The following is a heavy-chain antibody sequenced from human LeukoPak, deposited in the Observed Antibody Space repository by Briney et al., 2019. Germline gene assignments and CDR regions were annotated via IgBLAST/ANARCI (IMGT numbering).Heavy chain of an antibody. CDR1: GFTFSSYA. Sequence: LPGGSLRLSCAASGFTFSSYAMSWVRQAPGKGLEWVSTISGSGGSTDYADSVKGRFTISRDNSKNTLYLQVNSLRAEDTAVYYCALGDSSGYYYAYWGQGTLVTVSS. V-gene: IGHV3-23*01. CDR2: ISGSGGST. CDR3: ALGDSSGYYYAY. D-gene: IGHD3-22*01. J-gene: IGHJ4*02.